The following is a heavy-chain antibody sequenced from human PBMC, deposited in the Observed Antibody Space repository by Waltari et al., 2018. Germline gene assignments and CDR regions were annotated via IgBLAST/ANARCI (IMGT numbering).Heavy chain of an antibody. Sequence: QVQMVESGGGVVQPGRSLRLSCAASGFTFSSYSIHWVRQAPGKGLEGVELMSYDGSSKYYADSGKGRFTVSRDNSKNTVYLQLNSLRVEDTAVYYCAREDICRSTTCYTLDYWGLGTLVTVSS. CDR1: GFTFSSYS. CDR2: MSYDGSSK. CDR3: AREDICRSTTCYTLDY. J-gene: IGHJ4*02. V-gene: IGHV3-30*01. D-gene: IGHD2-2*02.